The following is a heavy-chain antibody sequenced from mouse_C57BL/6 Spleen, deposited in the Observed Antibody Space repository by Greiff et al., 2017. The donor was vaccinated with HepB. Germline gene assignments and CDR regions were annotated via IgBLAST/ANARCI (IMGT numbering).Heavy chain of an antibody. Sequence: QVQLQQPGAELVKPGASVKLSCKASGYTFTSYWMQWVKQRPGQGLEWIGEIDPSDSYTNYNQKFKGKATLTVDTSSSTAYMQLSSLTSEDSAVYSCARERTYGSTYEGYFDVWGTGTTVTVSS. CDR1: GYTFTSYW. J-gene: IGHJ1*03. CDR3: ARERTYGSTYEGYFDV. D-gene: IGHD1-1*01. V-gene: IGHV1-50*01. CDR2: IDPSDSYT.